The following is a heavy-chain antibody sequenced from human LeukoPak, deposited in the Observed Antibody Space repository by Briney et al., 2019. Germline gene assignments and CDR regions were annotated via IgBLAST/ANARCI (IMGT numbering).Heavy chain of an antibody. D-gene: IGHD6-13*01. J-gene: IGHJ3*02. CDR2: IYSGGST. CDR1: GFTFSSYA. CDR3: ARESQQLNDAFDI. Sequence: GGSLRLSCAASGFTFSSYAMSWVRQAPGKGLEWVSVIYSGGSTYYADSVKGRFTISRHNSKNTLYLQMNSLRAEDTAVYYCARESQQLNDAFDIWGQGTMVTVSS. V-gene: IGHV3-53*04.